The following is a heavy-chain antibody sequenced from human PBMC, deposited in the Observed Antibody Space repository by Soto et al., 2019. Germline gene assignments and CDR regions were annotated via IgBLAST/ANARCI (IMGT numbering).Heavy chain of an antibody. CDR3: TKGASGHGNFDY. V-gene: IGHV3-74*01. CDR2: ISGDGSSL. J-gene: IGHJ4*02. CDR1: GFSFNTW. Sequence: EVQLVESGGGVVQPGGSLRLSCAASGFSFNTWMHWVRQAPGKGLVWLSRISGDGSSLRYEDSVKGRFTVSRDNAKNTLNQQINSLPAEDASVYYSTKGASGHGNFDYWGQGVLLTVS. D-gene: IGHD5-12*01.